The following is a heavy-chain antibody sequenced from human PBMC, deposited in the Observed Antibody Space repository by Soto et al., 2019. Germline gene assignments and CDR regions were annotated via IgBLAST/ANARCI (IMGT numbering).Heavy chain of an antibody. CDR3: ARGLLAVAAPPHAFDI. CDR1: GGTFSSYA. J-gene: IGHJ3*02. Sequence: SVKVSCKASGGTFSSYAISWVRQAPGQGLEWMEGIIPIFGTANYAQKFQGRVTITADESTSTAYMELSSLRSEDTAVYYCARGLLAVAAPPHAFDIWGQGTMVTVSS. CDR2: IIPIFGTA. V-gene: IGHV1-69*13. D-gene: IGHD6-19*01.